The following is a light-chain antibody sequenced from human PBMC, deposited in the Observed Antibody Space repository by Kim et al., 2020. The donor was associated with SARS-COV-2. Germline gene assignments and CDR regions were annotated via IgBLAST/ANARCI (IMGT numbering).Light chain of an antibody. V-gene: IGLV3-1*01. CDR1: KLGDKY. CDR3: QAWDSSVV. Sequence: SYELTQPPSVSVSPGQTASITCSGDKLGDKYVCWYQQKPGQSPVLVIYQDSKWPSGIPERFSGSNSGNTATLTISGTQAMDEADYYCQAWDSSVVFGGGTQLTVL. CDR2: QDS. J-gene: IGLJ2*01.